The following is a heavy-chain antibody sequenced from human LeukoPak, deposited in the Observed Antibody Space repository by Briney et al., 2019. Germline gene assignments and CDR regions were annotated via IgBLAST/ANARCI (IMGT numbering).Heavy chain of an antibody. CDR2: ISGSGGST. J-gene: IGHJ4*02. V-gene: IGHV3-23*01. CDR3: SISPAAGPFPPNY. Sequence: GGALRLSCAASGFTLSSYAMSWLRQAPAKGLEWVSAISGSGGSTYYADSVKGRFTISRDNSKNTLCLQINSLRAEDTAVCYCSISPAAGPFPPNYWGEGTLVTVSS. D-gene: IGHD6-13*01. CDR1: GFTLSSYA.